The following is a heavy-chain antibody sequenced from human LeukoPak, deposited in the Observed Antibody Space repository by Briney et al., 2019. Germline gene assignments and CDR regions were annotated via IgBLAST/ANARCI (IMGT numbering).Heavy chain of an antibody. D-gene: IGHD4-11*01. V-gene: IGHV4-39*01. J-gene: IGHJ4*02. CDR3: ARLGTATRGNDY. Sequence: SETLSLTXTVSGGSISSSTYYWGWIRQPPGKGLEWIGSIYYSGSTYYNPSLKSRVTISVDTSKNQFSLKLSSATAADTAVYYCARLGTATRGNDYWGQGTLVTVSS. CDR2: IYYSGST. CDR1: GGSISSSTYY.